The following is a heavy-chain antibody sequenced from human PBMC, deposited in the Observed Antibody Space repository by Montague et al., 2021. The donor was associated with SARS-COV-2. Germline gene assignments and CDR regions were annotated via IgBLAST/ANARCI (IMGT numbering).Heavy chain of an antibody. V-gene: IGHV4-38-2*02. D-gene: IGHD6-19*01. J-gene: IGHJ3*02. CDR2: IYHSGST. Sequence: SETLSLTCTVSGYPISTGYYWGWIRQPPGKGLEWIGTIYHSGSTYFHPSLKSRVTISVDTSKNQFSLNLGSVTAADTAVYYCAKVAGSHDTFDIWGRGTMVTVSS. CDR3: AKVAGSHDTFDI. CDR1: GYPISTGYY.